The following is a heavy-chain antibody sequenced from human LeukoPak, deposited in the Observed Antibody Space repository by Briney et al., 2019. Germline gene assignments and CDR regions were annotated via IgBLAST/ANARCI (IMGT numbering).Heavy chain of an antibody. CDR3: ARDKSKGGATYLAGWFDP. V-gene: IGHV4-38-2*02. J-gene: IGHJ5*02. Sequence: SGTLSLTCAVSGYSISSGYYWGWIRQPPGKGLEWIGSIYHSGSTYYNPSLKSRVTISVDTSKNQFSLKLSSVTAADTAVYYCARDKSKGGATYLAGWFDPWGQGTLVTVSS. CDR1: GYSISSGYY. D-gene: IGHD1-26*01. CDR2: IYHSGST.